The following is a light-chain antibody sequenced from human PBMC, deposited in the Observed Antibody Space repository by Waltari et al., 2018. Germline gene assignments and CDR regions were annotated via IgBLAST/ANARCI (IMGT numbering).Light chain of an antibody. J-gene: IGKJ2*01. CDR3: QHYGSSPPVT. CDR2: AAS. Sequence: EIVLTQSPGTLSLSPGARATLSCRVSQSVSSSYLSWYQQKPGQAPRLLIYAASSRATGIPDRFRGSGSGTDFTHTISRLEPGDFAVYYCQHYGSSPPVTFGQGTKLEI. V-gene: IGKV3-20*01. CDR1: QSVSSSY.